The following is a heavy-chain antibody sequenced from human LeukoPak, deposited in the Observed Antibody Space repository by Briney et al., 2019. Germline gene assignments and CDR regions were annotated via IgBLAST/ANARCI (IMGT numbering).Heavy chain of an antibody. CDR2: ISSSGYTI. CDR1: GFTFSSYE. CDR3: ARGGDYSYYDTRYNWFDP. D-gene: IGHD4-11*01. J-gene: IGHJ5*02. V-gene: IGHV3-48*03. Sequence: PGGSLRLSCAASGFTFSSYEMNWVRQAPGKGLEWVSYISSSGYTIFYADSVKGRFTISRDNAKNSLYLQANRLRAEDTAVYYCARGGDYSYYDTRYNWFDPWGQGTLVTVSS.